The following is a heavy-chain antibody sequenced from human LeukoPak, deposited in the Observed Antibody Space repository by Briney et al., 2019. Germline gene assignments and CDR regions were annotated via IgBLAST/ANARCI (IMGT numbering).Heavy chain of an antibody. D-gene: IGHD5-18*01. V-gene: IGHV1-69*13. CDR3: ARGFTSYGSYYFDY. J-gene: IGHJ4*02. CDR2: IIPIFGTA. CDR1: GYTFTSYH. Sequence: SVKVSCTTSGYTFTSYHAHWVRQAPGQGLEWMGGIIPIFGTANYAQKFQGRVTITADESTSTAYMELSSLRSEDTAVYYCARGFTSYGSYYFDYWGQGTLVTVSS.